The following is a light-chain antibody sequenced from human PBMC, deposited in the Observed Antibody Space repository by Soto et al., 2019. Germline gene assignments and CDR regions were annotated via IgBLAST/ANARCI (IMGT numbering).Light chain of an antibody. J-gene: IGKJ5*01. CDR2: GVS. CDR1: QSVAANY. CDR3: QHRSIWPA. Sequence: MLTMSVGTLSLSTGERATLSCRASQSVAANYLAWYQQKRGQAPRPLIYGVSSRATGIPDRFSGSGSGTDFTLTISRLEPEDFAVYYCQHRSIWPAFGPGRRPAIK. V-gene: IGKV3D-20*02.